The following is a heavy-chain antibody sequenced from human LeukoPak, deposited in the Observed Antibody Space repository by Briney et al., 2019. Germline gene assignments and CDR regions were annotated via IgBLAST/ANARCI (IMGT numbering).Heavy chain of an antibody. Sequence: PGGSLRLSCAASGFDVSINYMNWIRQSPEKGLEWVSIIHNDGSTYYADSVKGRFTVSRDNSRNTLFLQMNSLRAEDSAVYYCAKDTLQPVWWNNWFDSWGQGTLVTVSS. V-gene: IGHV3-66*01. CDR2: IHNDGST. D-gene: IGHD2-21*01. CDR3: AKDTLQPVWWNNWFDS. CDR1: GFDVSINY. J-gene: IGHJ5*01.